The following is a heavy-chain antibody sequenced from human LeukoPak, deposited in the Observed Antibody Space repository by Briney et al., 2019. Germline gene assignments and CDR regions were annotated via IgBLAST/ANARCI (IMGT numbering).Heavy chain of an antibody. CDR1: GFTVSSNY. J-gene: IGHJ5*02. V-gene: IGHV3-66*01. CDR3: ARIGSGYYYPVDH. D-gene: IGHD3-22*01. Sequence: GGSLRLSCAASGFTVSSNYMSWVRQAPGKGLEWVSVIYSGGSTYYADSVKGRFTISRDNSKNTLYLQMNSLRAEDTAVYYCARIGSGYYYPVDHWGQGTLVTVSS. CDR2: IYSGGST.